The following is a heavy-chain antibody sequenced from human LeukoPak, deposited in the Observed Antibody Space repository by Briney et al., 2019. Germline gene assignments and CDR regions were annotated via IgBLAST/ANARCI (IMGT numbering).Heavy chain of an antibody. D-gene: IGHD4-17*01. CDR3: ARDLVTVTKGFDI. CDR2: ISHIGRA. CDR1: GDSFSSHY. J-gene: IGHJ3*02. Sequence: PSETLSLTCAVSGDSFSSHYWTWIRQSPGTGLEWIGYISHIGRANYNPSLKSRVTISIDTSKNQFSLKLRSVTAADTAVYYCARDLVTVTKGFDIWGQGTMVSVSS. V-gene: IGHV4-59*11.